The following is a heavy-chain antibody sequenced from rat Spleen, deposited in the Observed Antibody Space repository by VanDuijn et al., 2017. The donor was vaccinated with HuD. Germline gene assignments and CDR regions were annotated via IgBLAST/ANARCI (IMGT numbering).Heavy chain of an antibody. V-gene: IGHV5-31*01. CDR1: GFPFKNYW. D-gene: IGHD1-4*01. Sequence: EVQLVESGGGLVQPGRSLKLSCEASGFPFKNYWMTWIRQAPGKGLEWVASIADTGGSTYYPDSVKGRFTISRDNAKSSLYLQMDSLRSEDTATYYCAKSRLPGYTPHFDYWGQGVMVTVSS. J-gene: IGHJ2*01. CDR3: AKSRLPGYTPHFDY. CDR2: IADTGGST.